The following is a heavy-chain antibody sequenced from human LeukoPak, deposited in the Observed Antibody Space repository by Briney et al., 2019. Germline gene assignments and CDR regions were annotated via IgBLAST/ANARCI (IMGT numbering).Heavy chain of an antibody. CDR1: GYTFTNYY. CDR3: ARDGALDYGGETVLDL. V-gene: IGHV1-46*01. J-gene: IGHJ3*01. D-gene: IGHD4-23*01. Sequence: ASVKVSCKASGYTFTNYYMHWMRHAPGQGLEWMGIINPSSGGTIYAQKFQGRVTMTRDTSTTTVYMELSSLGSEDTAVYYCARDGALDYGGETVLDLWGRGTMVSVSS. CDR2: INPSSGGT.